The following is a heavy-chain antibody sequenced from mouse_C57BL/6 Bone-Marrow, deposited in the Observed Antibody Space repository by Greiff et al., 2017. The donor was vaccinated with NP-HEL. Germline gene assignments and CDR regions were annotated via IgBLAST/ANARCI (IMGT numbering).Heavy chain of an antibody. Sequence: VQLQQSGAKLVKPGASVKMSCKASGYTFTSYWITWVKQRPGQGLEWIGDIYPGSGSTNYNEKFKSKATLTVDTSSSTAYMQLSSLTSEDSAVYYCARPRVHYYSNFYWYFDVWGTGTTVTISS. CDR2: IYPGSGST. D-gene: IGHD2-5*01. CDR3: ARPRVHYYSNFYWYFDV. J-gene: IGHJ1*03. V-gene: IGHV1-55*01. CDR1: GYTFTSYW.